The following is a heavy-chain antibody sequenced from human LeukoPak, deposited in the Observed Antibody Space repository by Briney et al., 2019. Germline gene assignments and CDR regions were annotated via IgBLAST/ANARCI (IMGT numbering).Heavy chain of an antibody. D-gene: IGHD2-2*02. CDR2: IRYDGSNK. CDR3: AKLEVVVPAAIWDY. CDR1: GFTFSSYG. Sequence: GGSLRLSRAASGFTFSSYGMHWVRQAPGKGLEWVAFIRYDGSNKYYADSVKGRFTISRDNSKNTLYLQMNSLRAEDTAVYYCAKLEVVVPAAIWDYWGQGTLVTVSS. V-gene: IGHV3-30*02. J-gene: IGHJ4*02.